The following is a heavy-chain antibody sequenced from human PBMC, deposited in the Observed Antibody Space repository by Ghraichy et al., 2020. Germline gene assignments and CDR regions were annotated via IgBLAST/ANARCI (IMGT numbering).Heavy chain of an antibody. CDR2: ISHSGST. J-gene: IGHJ4*02. Sequence: SETLSLTCTVSGGSISSYYWSWIRQPPEKGLEWIGYISHSGSTKYNPSLRSRVTISVDTSKNQFSLKLSFVTAADTAVYYCARQDQPLSYFDHLGQGTLVTVSS. V-gene: IGHV4-59*08. CDR3: ARQDQPLSYFDH. D-gene: IGHD2-2*01. CDR1: GGSISSYY.